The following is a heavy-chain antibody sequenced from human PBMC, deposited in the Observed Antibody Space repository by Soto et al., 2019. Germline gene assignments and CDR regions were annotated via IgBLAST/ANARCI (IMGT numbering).Heavy chain of an antibody. CDR3: ARDPYCSGGSCSPGHFDY. CDR2: ISSSSSYI. V-gene: IGHV3-21*01. D-gene: IGHD2-15*01. CDR1: GFTFSSSS. J-gene: IGHJ4*02. Sequence: GGSLRLSCAASGFTFSSSSMNWVRQAPGKWLEWVPSISSSSSYIYYADSVKGRFTISRDNAKNSLYLQMNSLRAEDTAVYYCARDPYCSGGSCSPGHFDYWGQGTLVTVSS.